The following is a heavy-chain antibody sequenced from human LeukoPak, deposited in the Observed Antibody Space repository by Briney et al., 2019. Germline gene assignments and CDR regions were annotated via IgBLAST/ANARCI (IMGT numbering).Heavy chain of an antibody. D-gene: IGHD6-13*01. V-gene: IGHV3-7*01. J-gene: IGHJ4*02. CDR2: MNVDGTER. Sequence: GSLRLSCATSGFTLSDYLMSWVRQAPGKGLEWVANMNVDGTERNYADSVKGRFTISRDNARNSLYLQMNSLRVDDTADYYCVRGGKQLDYWGQGTLVTVSS. CDR1: GFTLSDYL. CDR3: VRGGKQLDY.